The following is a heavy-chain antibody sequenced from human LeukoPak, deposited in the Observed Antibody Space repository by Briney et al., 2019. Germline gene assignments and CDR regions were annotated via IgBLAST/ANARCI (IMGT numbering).Heavy chain of an antibody. CDR3: ARDEGGDGFYYYGSGSYLGPLDY. J-gene: IGHJ4*02. D-gene: IGHD3-10*01. CDR1: GFTFSSFA. CDR2: IKGGGGAT. V-gene: IGHV3-23*01. Sequence: GGSLRLSCAASGFTFSSFAMNWVRQAPGKGLEWLSFIKGGGGATFYADSVRGRLTISRDNSKNTLYLQMGSLRAEDMAVYYCARDEGGDGFYYYGSGSYLGPLDYWGQGTLVTVSS.